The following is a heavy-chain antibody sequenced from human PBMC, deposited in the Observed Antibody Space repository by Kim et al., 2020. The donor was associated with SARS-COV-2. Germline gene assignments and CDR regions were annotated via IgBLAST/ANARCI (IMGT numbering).Heavy chain of an antibody. CDR3: ARGGSSWPNFGPPCWYFDL. V-gene: IGHV4-59*13. J-gene: IGHJ2*01. CDR2: IYYSGST. CDR1: GGSISSYY. D-gene: IGHD6-13*01. Sequence: SETLSLTCTVSGGSISSYYWSWIRQPPGKGLEWIGYIYYSGSTNYNPSLKSRVTISVDTSKNQFSLKLSSVTAADTAVYYCARGGSSWPNFGPPCWYFDLWGRGTLVTVSS.